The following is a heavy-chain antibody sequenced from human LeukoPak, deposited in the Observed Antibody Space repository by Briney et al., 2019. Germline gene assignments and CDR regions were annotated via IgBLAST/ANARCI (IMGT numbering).Heavy chain of an antibody. D-gene: IGHD3-22*01. CDR2: ISSSSSYI. V-gene: IGHV3-21*01. Sequence: PGGSLRLSCAASGFIFSSYSMNWVRQAPGKGLEWVSSISSSSSYIYYADSVKGRFTISRDNAKNSLYLQMNSLRAEDTAVYYCARVKYYYDSSGYYFDYWGQGTLVTVSS. CDR3: ARVKYYYDSSGYYFDY. CDR1: GFIFSSYS. J-gene: IGHJ4*02.